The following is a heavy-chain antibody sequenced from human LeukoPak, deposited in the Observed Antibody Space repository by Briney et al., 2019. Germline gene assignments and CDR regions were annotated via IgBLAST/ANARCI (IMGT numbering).Heavy chain of an antibody. J-gene: IGHJ4*02. V-gene: IGHV4-34*01. CDR1: GGSFSGYY. CDR3: ARGWGSPHFDY. CDR2: INHSGST. Sequence: SETLSLTCAVYGGSFSGYYWSWIRQPPGKGLEWIGEINHSGSTNYNPSLKSRVTISVDTSKNQFSLKLSSVTAADTAVYYCARGWGSPHFDYWGQGTLVTVSS. D-gene: IGHD7-27*01.